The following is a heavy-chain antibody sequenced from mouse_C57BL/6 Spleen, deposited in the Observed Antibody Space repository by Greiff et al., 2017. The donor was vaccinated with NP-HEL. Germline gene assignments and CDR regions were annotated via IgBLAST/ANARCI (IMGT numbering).Heavy chain of an antibody. Sequence: QVQLQQPGAELVKPGASVKLSCKASGYTFTSYWMHWVKQRPGQGLEWIGMIHPNSGSTNYNEKFKSKATLTVDKSSSTAYMQLSSLTSEDSAVYYCAREYLYGYDGYYFDYWGQGTTLTVSS. CDR1: GYTFTSYW. D-gene: IGHD2-2*01. CDR3: AREYLYGYDGYYFDY. CDR2: IHPNSGST. V-gene: IGHV1-64*01. J-gene: IGHJ2*01.